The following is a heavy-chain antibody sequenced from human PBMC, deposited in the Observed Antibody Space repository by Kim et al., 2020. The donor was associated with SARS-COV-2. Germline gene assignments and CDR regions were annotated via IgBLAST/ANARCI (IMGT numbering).Heavy chain of an antibody. CDR2: ISAYNGNT. CDR3: EGADITMIVVVRDY. D-gene: IGHD3-22*01. CDR1: GYTFTNYG. V-gene: IGHV1-18*04. J-gene: IGHJ4*02. Sequence: ASVKVSCKASGYTFTNYGISWVRQAPGQGLEWMGWISAYNGNTNYAQNLQGRVTMTTDTSTSTAYMELRSLTSDDTAVYFFEGADITMIVVVRDYWGQGTLVTVSS.